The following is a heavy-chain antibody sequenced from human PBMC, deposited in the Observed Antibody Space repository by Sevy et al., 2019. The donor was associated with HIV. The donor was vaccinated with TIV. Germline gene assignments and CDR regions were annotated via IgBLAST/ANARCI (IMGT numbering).Heavy chain of an antibody. CDR2: ISYDGSNK. CDR1: GFTFSSYA. CDR3: ARDEYDFWSGYYNYFDY. D-gene: IGHD3-3*01. J-gene: IGHJ4*02. Sequence: GGSLILSCAASGFTFSSYAMHWVRQAPGKGLEWVAVISYDGSNKYYADSVKGRFTISRDNSKNMLYLQMNSLRAEDTAVYYCARDEYDFWSGYYNYFDYWGQGTLVTVSS. V-gene: IGHV3-30*04.